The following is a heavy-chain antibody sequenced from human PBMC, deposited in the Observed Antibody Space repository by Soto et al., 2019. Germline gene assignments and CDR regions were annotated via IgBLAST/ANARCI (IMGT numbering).Heavy chain of an antibody. D-gene: IGHD4-17*01. CDR3: ARVGYGDQPLGDFDS. CDR2: INPSGGST. Sequence: QVQLVQSGAEVKKPGASVKVSCKASGYTFTSYYMHWVRQAPGQGLEWMGIINPSGGSTSYAQKFQGRVTMTRDTSTSTVYMELSSLRSEDTAVYYCARVGYGDQPLGDFDSWGQGTLVTVSS. V-gene: IGHV1-46*03. CDR1: GYTFTSYY. J-gene: IGHJ4*02.